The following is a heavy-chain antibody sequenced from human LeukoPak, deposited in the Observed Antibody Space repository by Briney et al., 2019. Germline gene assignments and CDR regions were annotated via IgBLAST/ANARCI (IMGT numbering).Heavy chain of an antibody. CDR1: GFTFSNYN. CDR3: ARTGITVAPPFDY. D-gene: IGHD4-23*01. V-gene: IGHV3-21*01. J-gene: IGHJ4*02. Sequence: GGSLRLSCAAFGFTFSNYNMHWVRQAPGKGLEWVSSISSSSSYIYYADSVKGRFTISRDNAKNSLYLQMTSLRAEDTAVYYCARTGITVAPPFDYWGQGTLVTVSS. CDR2: ISSSSSYI.